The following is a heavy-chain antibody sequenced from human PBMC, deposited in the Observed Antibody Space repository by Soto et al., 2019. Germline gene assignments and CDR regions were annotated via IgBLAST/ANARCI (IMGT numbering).Heavy chain of an antibody. CDR2: IYYNGTT. J-gene: IGHJ4*02. CDR1: GGAISSYY. CDR3: ARYYYDTSGYYYDY. V-gene: IGHV4-59*13. D-gene: IGHD3-22*01. Sequence: SETLSLTCTVSGGAISSYYWSWIRQPPGKGLEWIGDIYYNGTTNYNPSLKSRVTMSVGTSKNQFSLKLSSVTAADTAVYYCARYYYDTSGYYYDYWGQGSLVTVS.